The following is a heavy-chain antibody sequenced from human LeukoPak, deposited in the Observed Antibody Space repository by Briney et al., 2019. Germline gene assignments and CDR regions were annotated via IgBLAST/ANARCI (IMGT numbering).Heavy chain of an antibody. CDR2: ISGSGGST. D-gene: IGHD3-22*01. CDR3: VVWGEDRSGHRFDF. CDR1: GFTFSSYA. V-gene: IGHV3-23*01. J-gene: IGHJ4*02. Sequence: PGGSLRLSCAASGFTFSSYAMSWVRQAPGKGLEWVSAISGSGGSTYYAGSVKGRFTISRDNSKNTLYLQMNSLRAEDTAVYYCVVWGEDRSGHRFDFWGQGTLVTVSS.